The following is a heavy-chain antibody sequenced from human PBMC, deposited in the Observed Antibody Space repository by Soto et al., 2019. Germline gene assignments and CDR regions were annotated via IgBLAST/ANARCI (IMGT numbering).Heavy chain of an antibody. CDR2: IIPIFGTA. V-gene: IGHV1-69*01. D-gene: IGHD2-2*01. CDR1: GGTFSSYA. J-gene: IGHJ6*02. Sequence: QVQLVQSGAEVKKPGSSVKVSCKVSGGTFSSYAISWVRQAPGQGLEWKGGIIPIFGTANYAQKFQGRVTITADESTSTAYMEMSSLRSEDTAVYYCAIDPNIPVPNAGYYYYGMDVWGQGTTVTVSS. CDR3: AIDPNIPVPNAGYYYYGMDV.